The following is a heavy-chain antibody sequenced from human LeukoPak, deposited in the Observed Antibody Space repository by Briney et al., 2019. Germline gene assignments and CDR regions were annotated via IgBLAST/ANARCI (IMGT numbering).Heavy chain of an antibody. CDR3: ARDPAGAGIYYDY. Sequence: PGGSLRLPCAASGFTFSTYSMNWVRQAPGKGLEWVSYISSGSSTIYYADSVKGRFTISRDNAKNSLYLQMNSLRAEDTAVYYCARDPAGAGIYYDYWGQGTLVTVSS. CDR1: GFTFSTYS. V-gene: IGHV3-48*01. D-gene: IGHD6-19*01. CDR2: ISSGSSTI. J-gene: IGHJ4*02.